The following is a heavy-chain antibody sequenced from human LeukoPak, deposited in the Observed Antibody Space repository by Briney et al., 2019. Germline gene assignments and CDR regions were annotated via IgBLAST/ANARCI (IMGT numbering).Heavy chain of an antibody. CDR2: ISGSGGST. CDR1: GFTFSSYA. CDR3: ASRDSPYYDFWSGVPYYFDY. J-gene: IGHJ4*02. D-gene: IGHD3-3*01. V-gene: IGHV3-23*01. Sequence: GGSLRLSCGASGFTFSSYAMSWVRQAPGKGLEWVSAISGSGGSTYYADSVKGRFTISRDNSKNTLYLQMNSLRAEDTAVYYCASRDSPYYDFWSGVPYYFDYWGQGTLVTVSS.